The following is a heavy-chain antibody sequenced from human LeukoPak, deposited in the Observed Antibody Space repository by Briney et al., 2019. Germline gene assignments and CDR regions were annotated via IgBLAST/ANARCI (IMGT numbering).Heavy chain of an antibody. Sequence: GGSLRLSCAASGFTFSDYYMSWIRQAPGKGLEWASYISSSSSYTNYADSVKGRFTISRDNAKNSLYLQMNSPRAEDTAVYYCARDLRSNTAMVTFDYWGQGTLVTVSS. J-gene: IGHJ4*02. CDR1: GFTFSDYY. CDR3: ARDLRSNTAMVTFDY. D-gene: IGHD5-18*01. V-gene: IGHV3-11*06. CDR2: ISSSSSYT.